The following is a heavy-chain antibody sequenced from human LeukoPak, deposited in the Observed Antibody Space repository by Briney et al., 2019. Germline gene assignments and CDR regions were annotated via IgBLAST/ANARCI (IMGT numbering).Heavy chain of an antibody. D-gene: IGHD3-9*01. CDR2: TSSSSSTI. CDR3: ARDLYYDILTGSGGDY. Sequence: PGGSLRLSCAASGFTFSGYDMSWVRQAPGKGLEWVSYTSSSSSTIYYADSVKGRFTISRDNAKNSLYLQMNSLRAEDTAVYYCARDLYYDILTGSGGDYWGQGTLVTVSS. CDR1: GFTFSGYD. V-gene: IGHV3-48*04. J-gene: IGHJ4*02.